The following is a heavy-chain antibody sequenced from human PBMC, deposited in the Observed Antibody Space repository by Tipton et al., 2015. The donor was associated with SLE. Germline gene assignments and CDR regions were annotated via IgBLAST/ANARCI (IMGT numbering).Heavy chain of an antibody. Sequence: SLGLSCAASGFTFSSYGMHWVRQAPGKGLEWVAVIWYDGSNKYYADSVKGRFTISRDNSKNTLYLQMNSLRAEDTAVYYCACRPFNYDFWSGYYTGGAFDIWGQGTMVTVSS. CDR1: GFTFSSYG. V-gene: IGHV3-33*01. D-gene: IGHD3-3*01. CDR2: IWYDGSNK. CDR3: ACRPFNYDFWSGYYTGGAFDI. J-gene: IGHJ3*02.